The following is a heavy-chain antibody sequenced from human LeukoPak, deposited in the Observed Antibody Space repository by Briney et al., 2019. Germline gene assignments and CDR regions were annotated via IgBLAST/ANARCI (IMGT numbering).Heavy chain of an antibody. CDR2: IYHSGST. D-gene: IGHD3-9*01. CDR1: GYSISRGHY. V-gene: IGHV4-38-2*01. Sequence: SETLSLTCAVSGYSISRGHYWGWIRQPPGKGLEWIGSIYHSGSTYYNPSLKSRVTISVDTSENQFSLKLSSVTAADTALYYCARVLDSNTSFDYWGQGTLVSVSS. CDR3: ARVLDSNTSFDY. J-gene: IGHJ4*02.